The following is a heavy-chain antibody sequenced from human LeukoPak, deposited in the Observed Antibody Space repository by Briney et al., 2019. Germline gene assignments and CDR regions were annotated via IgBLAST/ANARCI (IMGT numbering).Heavy chain of an antibody. J-gene: IGHJ4*02. CDR3: AKDRWLATRDY. V-gene: IGHV3-23*01. Sequence: PGGSLRLSCAASGFTFSNYAMNWVRQAPGRGLDWVSGIVGSGDRTYYADSVKGRFTISRDNSKNTLYLQMNSLRAEDTAVYYCAKDRWLATRDYWGQGTLVTVSS. CDR1: GFTFSNYA. D-gene: IGHD6-19*01. CDR2: IVGSGDRT.